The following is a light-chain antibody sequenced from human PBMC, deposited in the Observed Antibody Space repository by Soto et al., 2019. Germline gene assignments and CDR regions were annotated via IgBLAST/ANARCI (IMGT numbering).Light chain of an antibody. CDR3: AAWDDSLNGPV. V-gene: IGLV1-44*01. CDR1: SSNIESNT. CDR2: SNN. Sequence: QSVLTQPHSASGTPGQRGTISCSGSSSNIESNTVNWYQQLPGTAPKLLIYSNNQRPSGAPDRISGSKSGTSASLAISGLQSEDEADYYCAAWDDSLNGPVFGTGTKVTVL. J-gene: IGLJ1*01.